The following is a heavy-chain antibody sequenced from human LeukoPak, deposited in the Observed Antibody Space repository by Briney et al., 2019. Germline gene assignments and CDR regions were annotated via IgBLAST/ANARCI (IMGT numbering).Heavy chain of an antibody. CDR2: INHSGST. CDR3: ARPRFVWNYWHAFDI. V-gene: IGHV4-34*01. Sequence: PSETLSLTCAVYGGSFSGYCWSWIRQPPGKGLEWIGEINHSGSTNYNPSLKSRVTISVDTSKNQFSLKLSSVTAADTAVYYCARPRFVWNYWHAFDIWGQGTMVTVSS. J-gene: IGHJ3*02. CDR1: GGSFSGYC. D-gene: IGHD1-7*01.